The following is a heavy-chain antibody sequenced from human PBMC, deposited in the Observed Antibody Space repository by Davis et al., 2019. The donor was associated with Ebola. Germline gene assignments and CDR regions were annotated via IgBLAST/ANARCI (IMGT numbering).Heavy chain of an antibody. CDR2: ISYDGSNK. CDR1: GFTFSSYA. V-gene: IGHV3-30-3*01. Sequence: GESLKISCAASGFTFSSYAMHWVRQAPGKGLEWVAVISYDGSNKYYADSVKGRFTISRDNSKNTLYLQMNSLRAEDTAVYYCARDRVGSEWESTGFMDVWGKGTTVTVSS. D-gene: IGHD1-26*01. CDR3: ARDRVGSEWESTGFMDV. J-gene: IGHJ6*03.